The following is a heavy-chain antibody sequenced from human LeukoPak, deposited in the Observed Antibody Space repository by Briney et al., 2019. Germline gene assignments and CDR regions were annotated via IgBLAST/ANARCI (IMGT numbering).Heavy chain of an antibody. J-gene: IGHJ5*02. V-gene: IGHV4-4*07. CDR2: IYTSGRT. CDR3: ARDRYGYSGYDSYNWFDP. CDR1: GGSISSDY. D-gene: IGHD5-12*01. Sequence: PSETLSLTCTVSGGSISSDYWSWMRQPAGKGLEWIGRIYTSGRTNYNPSLKSRVTISVDTSKNQFSLKLSSVTAADTAVYYCARDRYGYSGYDSYNWFDPWGQGTLVTVSS.